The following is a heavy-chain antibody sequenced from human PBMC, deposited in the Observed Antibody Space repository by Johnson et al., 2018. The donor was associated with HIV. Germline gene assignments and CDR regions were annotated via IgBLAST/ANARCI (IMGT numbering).Heavy chain of an antibody. Sequence: VQLVESGGREVQPGRSLKLSCAASGFTFSSTYMSWVRQAPGKGLEWLSVLYSDGRTYYADSVKGRFTISRDNSKNTLYLQMNSLRAEDTAVYYCASPLEAAAGPMDAFDIWGQGTMVTVSS. CDR2: LYSDGRT. CDR1: GFTFSSTY. J-gene: IGHJ3*02. V-gene: IGHV3-66*02. D-gene: IGHD6-13*01. CDR3: ASPLEAAAGPMDAFDI.